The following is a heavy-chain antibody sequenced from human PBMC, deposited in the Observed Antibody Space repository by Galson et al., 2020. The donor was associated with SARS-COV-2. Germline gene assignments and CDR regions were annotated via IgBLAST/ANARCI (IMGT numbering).Heavy chain of an antibody. J-gene: IGHJ4*02. CDR1: GGSFSVYS. V-gene: IGHV4-34*01. CDR3: ARGTYGAVAVEYYYDY. D-gene: IGHD6-19*01. CDR2: VNHSGST. Sequence: SQASETLSLTCAVYGGSFSVYSWTWIRQPPGKGLEWLGEVNHSGSTSYNPSLKSRVTMSLDTSKNQVSLKLTSVTAADTAMYFCARGTYGAVAVEYYYDYWGQGTLVTVSS.